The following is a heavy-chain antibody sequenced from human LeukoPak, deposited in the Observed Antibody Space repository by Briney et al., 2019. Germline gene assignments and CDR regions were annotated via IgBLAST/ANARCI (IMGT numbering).Heavy chain of an antibody. Sequence: PGGSLRLSCAASGFTFSSYAMSWVRQAPGKGLEWVSAISGSGGTTNYADSVKGRLTISRDNSKNTLYLQMNSLSAEDTAVYSCATRSRYYFDYWGQGTLVTVSS. CDR1: GFTFSSYA. CDR2: ISGSGGTT. J-gene: IGHJ4*02. CDR3: ATRSRYYFDY. D-gene: IGHD1-14*01. V-gene: IGHV3-23*01.